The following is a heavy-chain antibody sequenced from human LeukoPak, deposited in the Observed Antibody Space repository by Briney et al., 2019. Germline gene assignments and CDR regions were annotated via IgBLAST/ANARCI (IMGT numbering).Heavy chain of an antibody. J-gene: IGHJ6*02. V-gene: IGHV3-33*01. CDR3: ARDRVVVVPAALPVYYYGMDV. D-gene: IGHD2-2*01. CDR1: GFTFSSYG. Sequence: HPGGSLRLSCAASGFTFSSYGMHWVRQAPGKGLEWVAVIWYDGSNKYYADSVKGRFTISRDNSKNTLYLQMNSLRAEDTAVYYCARDRVVVVPAALPVYYYGMDVWGQGTTVTVSS. CDR2: IWYDGSNK.